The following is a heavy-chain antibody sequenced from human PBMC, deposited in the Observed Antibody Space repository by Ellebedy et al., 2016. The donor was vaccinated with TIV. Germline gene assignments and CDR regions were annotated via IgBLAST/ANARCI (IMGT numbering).Heavy chain of an antibody. CDR1: GFTFSIYA. V-gene: IGHV3-23*01. CDR2: ITGSGDTK. D-gene: IGHD6-19*01. J-gene: IGHJ4*02. CDR3: VKGAWCDD. Sequence: GESLKISCAASGFTFSIYAMSWVRQAPGKGLEWVSVITGSGDTKYYADSVKGRFTISRDNSKNTLYLQVNSLGAEDTAVYYCVKGAWCDDWGQGSLVTVSS.